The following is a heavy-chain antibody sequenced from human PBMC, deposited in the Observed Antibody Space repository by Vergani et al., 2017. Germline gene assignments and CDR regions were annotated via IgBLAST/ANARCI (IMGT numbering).Heavy chain of an antibody. D-gene: IGHD3-16*01. CDR3: ARASFRALVGYYYYMDV. CDR1: GDSITNGGFS. V-gene: IGHV4-30-2*01. CDR2: SFPSGNS. J-gene: IGHJ6*03. Sequence: QLQLQESGPGLVKPSQTLSLTCAVSGDSITNGGFSWNWLRPPPGKGPEWIGDSFPSGNSDYNLSLKNRGSISLAKSKNQFSLWVNSVTAADTAVYFCARASFRALVGYYYYMDVWAEAKTVGVSS.